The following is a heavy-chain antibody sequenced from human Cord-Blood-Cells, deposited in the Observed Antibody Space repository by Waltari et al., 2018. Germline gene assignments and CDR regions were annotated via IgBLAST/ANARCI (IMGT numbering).Heavy chain of an antibody. CDR3: ARRAFYYYDSSGYYY. V-gene: IGHV4-34*01. CDR1: GGSFSGYY. Sequence: QVQLQQWGAGLLKPSETLSLTCAVDGGSFSGYYCTWFRQPPGKGLEWIGEINHSGSTNYNPSLKSRVTISVDTSKNQFSLKLSSVTAADTAVYYCARRAFYYYDSSGYYYWGQGTLVTVSS. J-gene: IGHJ4*02. CDR2: INHSGST. D-gene: IGHD3-22*01.